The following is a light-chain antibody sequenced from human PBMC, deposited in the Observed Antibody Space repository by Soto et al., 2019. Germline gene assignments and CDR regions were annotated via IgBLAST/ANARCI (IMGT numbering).Light chain of an antibody. CDR3: QQTYSTPPYT. CDR2: AAS. V-gene: IGKV1-39*01. CDR1: QGIRRD. Sequence: DIQMTQSPSSLSASVGDRVTITCRASQGIRRDLNWYQQKSGKAPKLLIYAASSLQSGVPSRFSGSGSGTEFTLTISRLQPEDFAIYYCQQTYSTPPYTFGQGTKLDIK. J-gene: IGKJ2*01.